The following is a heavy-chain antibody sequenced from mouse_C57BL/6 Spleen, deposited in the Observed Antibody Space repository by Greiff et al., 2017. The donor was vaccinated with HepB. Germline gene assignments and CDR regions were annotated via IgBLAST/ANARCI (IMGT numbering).Heavy chain of an antibody. D-gene: IGHD1-1*01. CDR1: GFTFSSYT. CDR2: ISGGGGNT. V-gene: IGHV5-9*01. J-gene: IGHJ1*03. CDR3: ARTNYGSGYWYFDV. Sequence: EVKLLESGGGLVKPGGSLKLSCAASGFTFSSYTMSWVRQTPEKRLEWVATISGGGGNTYYPDSVKGRFTISRDNAKNTLYLQMSSLRSEDTALYYCARTNYGSGYWYFDVWGTGTTVTVSS.